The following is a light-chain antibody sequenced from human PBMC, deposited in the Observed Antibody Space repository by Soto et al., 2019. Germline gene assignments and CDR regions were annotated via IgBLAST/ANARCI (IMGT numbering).Light chain of an antibody. CDR2: GNT. CDR1: SSNIGAGYD. J-gene: IGLJ1*01. CDR3: QSYDSSLSGLNV. Sequence: QSVLTQPPSVSGAPGQRVTISCTGSSSNIGAGYDVHWYQHLPGTAPKLLIYGNTNRPSGVPDRFSGSKSVTSASLAITGLQAADEADYYCQSYDSSLSGLNVFGTGTKGTVL. V-gene: IGLV1-40*01.